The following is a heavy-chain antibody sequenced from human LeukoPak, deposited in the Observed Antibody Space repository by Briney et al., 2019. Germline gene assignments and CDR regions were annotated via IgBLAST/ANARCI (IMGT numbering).Heavy chain of an antibody. CDR1: GDSISSSSYY. V-gene: IGHV4-39*02. Sequence: KSSETLSLTCTVSGDSISSSSYYWGWIRQPPGKGLEWIGSIYYRGTTYYNTSLKSRVTITVYTSNNQFSLKLNSVTAADTAVYFCAREYSRSVVAGSRPDYWGQGLLVAVSS. J-gene: IGHJ4*02. CDR2: IYYRGTT. CDR3: AREYSRSVVAGSRPDY. D-gene: IGHD2-21*01.